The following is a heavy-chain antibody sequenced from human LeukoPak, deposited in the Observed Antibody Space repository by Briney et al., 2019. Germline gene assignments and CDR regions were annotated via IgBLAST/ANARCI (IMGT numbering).Heavy chain of an antibody. Sequence: PGGSLRLSCAASGFTFSSHEMNWVRQAPGKGLEWVSYIGRSGSNIDYTDSVKGRFTISRDNAENSVYLQMNSLRAEDTAVYYCARDLFRNSRRDAYNPLGYWGQGALVTVSS. CDR1: GFTFSSHE. V-gene: IGHV3-48*03. CDR3: ARDLFRNSRRDAYNPLGY. D-gene: IGHD5-24*01. CDR2: IGRSGSNI. J-gene: IGHJ4*02.